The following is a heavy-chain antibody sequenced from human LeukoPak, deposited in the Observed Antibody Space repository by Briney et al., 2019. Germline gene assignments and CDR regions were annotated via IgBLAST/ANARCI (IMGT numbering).Heavy chain of an antibody. D-gene: IGHD3-10*01. J-gene: IGHJ4*02. Sequence: SETLSLTCAVSGGSISSSNWWSWVRQPPGKGLEWIGEIYHSGSTNYNPSLKSRVTISVDKSKNQFSLKLSSVTAADTAVYYCASTYYYGSGSRSFDYWGQGTLVTVSS. CDR2: IYHSGST. CDR3: ASTYYYGSGSRSFDY. V-gene: IGHV4-4*02. CDR1: GGSISSSNW.